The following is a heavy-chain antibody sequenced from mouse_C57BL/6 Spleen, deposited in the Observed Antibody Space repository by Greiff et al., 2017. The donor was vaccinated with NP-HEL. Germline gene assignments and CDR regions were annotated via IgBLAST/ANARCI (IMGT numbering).Heavy chain of an antibody. J-gene: IGHJ3*01. CDR1: GIDFSRYW. D-gene: IGHD2-12*01. V-gene: IGHV4-1*01. Sequence: AASGIDFSRYWMSWVRRAPGKGLEWIGEIKPDSSTKNYAPSLTDKFIISRDNAKNTLYLQMSKVRSEDTALYYCARRSYYKGIAYWGQGTLVTVSA. CDR3: ARRSYYKGIAY. CDR2: IKPDSSTK.